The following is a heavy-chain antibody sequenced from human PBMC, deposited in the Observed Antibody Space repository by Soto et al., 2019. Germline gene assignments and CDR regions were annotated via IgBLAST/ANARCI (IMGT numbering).Heavy chain of an antibody. V-gene: IGHV4-61*01. D-gene: IGHD3-10*01. J-gene: IGHJ5*02. CDR3: ARVGLMVRGVILILWFDP. Sequence: SETLSRTCSVSGGTVSSGNYFWSWIRQPPGKGLDWIGDVYDSGRTNYNPSLKSRVTMSVNTSKTQFSLKLSSVTAADSAVYYCARVGLMVRGVILILWFDPWCQGTLVTVSS. CDR2: VYDSGRT. CDR1: GGTVSSGNYF.